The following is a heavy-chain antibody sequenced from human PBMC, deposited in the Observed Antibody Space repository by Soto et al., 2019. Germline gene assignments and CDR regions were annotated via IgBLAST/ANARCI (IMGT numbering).Heavy chain of an antibody. Sequence: GGSLRLSCAASGFTFSSYGMHWVRQAPGKGLEWISYIGHRSGATYYADSVRGRFSISRDNAKSSVYLQMNSLKDEDTAVYYCAKDKGERSFDYWGQGTLVTVSS. CDR1: GFTFSSYG. D-gene: IGHD3-16*01. CDR3: AKDKGERSFDY. V-gene: IGHV3-48*02. CDR2: IGHRSGAT. J-gene: IGHJ4*02.